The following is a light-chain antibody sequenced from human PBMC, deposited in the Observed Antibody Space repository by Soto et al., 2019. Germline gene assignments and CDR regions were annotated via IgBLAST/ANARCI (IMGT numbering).Light chain of an antibody. J-gene: IGKJ2*01. CDR3: QQYNNSTPVT. CDR1: QSVSSN. V-gene: IGKV3-15*01. CDR2: ASS. Sequence: EIVMTQSPATLSVSPGERATLSCRASQSVSSNLAWYRQKPGQAPRLLIYASSIRATGIPARFSGSGSGTEFTLTIRSRQSEDFGVYYRQQYNNSTPVTSGQGTTLAI.